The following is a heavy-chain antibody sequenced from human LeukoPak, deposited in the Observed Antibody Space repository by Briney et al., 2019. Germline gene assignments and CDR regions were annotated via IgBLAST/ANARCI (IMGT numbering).Heavy chain of an antibody. J-gene: IGHJ4*02. CDR1: GFTFDDYA. V-gene: IGHV3-43*02. CDR3: VRYGSGSPHDY. Sequence: PGGSLRLSCAASGFTFDDYAMHSVRQAPGKGLEWVSLISGDGGSTYYAASVKGRFTISRDNSKNSLYLQMNSLRTEDTALYYCVRYGSGSPHDYWGQGTLVTVSS. D-gene: IGHD3-10*01. CDR2: ISGDGGST.